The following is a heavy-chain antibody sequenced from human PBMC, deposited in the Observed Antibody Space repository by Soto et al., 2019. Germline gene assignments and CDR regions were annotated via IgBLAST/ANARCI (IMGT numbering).Heavy chain of an antibody. D-gene: IGHD3-10*01. CDR2: IHYDGRT. V-gene: IGHV4-39*02. CDR3: AMTYFGSGSYSY. Sequence: QLQLQESGPGLVEPSETLSLTCTVSGGSISGTNEYWGWIRQPPGKGLEWIASIHYDGRTYYTPSLKSRLTISADTSKNHFSLNLRSVTAADTAVYYCAMTYFGSGSYSYWGQGTLVIVSS. J-gene: IGHJ1*01. CDR1: GGSISGTNEY.